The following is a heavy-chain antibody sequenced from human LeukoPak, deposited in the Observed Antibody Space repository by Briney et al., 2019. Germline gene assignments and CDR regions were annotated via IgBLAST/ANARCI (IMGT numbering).Heavy chain of an antibody. D-gene: IGHD3-22*01. Sequence: SETLSPTCTVSGGSISSSSYYWGWIRQPPGKGLEWIGSIYYSGSTYYNPSLKSRVTISVDTSKNQFSLKLSSVTAADTAVYYCARHGPITMIRGTHIPNWYFDLWGRGTLVTVSS. CDR1: GGSISSSSYY. J-gene: IGHJ2*01. V-gene: IGHV4-39*01. CDR2: IYYSGST. CDR3: ARHGPITMIRGTHIPNWYFDL.